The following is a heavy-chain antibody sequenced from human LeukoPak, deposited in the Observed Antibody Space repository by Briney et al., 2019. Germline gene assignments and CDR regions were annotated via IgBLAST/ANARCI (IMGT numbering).Heavy chain of an antibody. V-gene: IGHV3-23*01. CDR2: IIGSGGST. CDR3: AKREAITFGGVIVDYYFDY. J-gene: IGHJ4*02. Sequence: SGGSLRLSCAASGLTFSSYAMSWVRQAPGKGLEWVSAIIGSGGSTYYADSVKGRFTISRDNSKNTLYLQMNSLRAEDTAVYYCAKREAITFGGVIVDYYFDYWGQGTLVTVSS. CDR1: GLTFSSYA. D-gene: IGHD3-16*02.